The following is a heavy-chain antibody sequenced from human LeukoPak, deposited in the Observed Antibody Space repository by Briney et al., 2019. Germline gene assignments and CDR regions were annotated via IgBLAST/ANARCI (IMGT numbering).Heavy chain of an antibody. D-gene: IGHD4-11*01. CDR1: GFDFSNYW. CDR2: IKQDGSEK. J-gene: IGHJ4*02. Sequence: PGGSLRLSCAASGFDFSNYWMYWVRRAPGKGLEWVANIKQDGSEKYYVDSVRGRFTISRDNAKNSLSLQMNSLRAEDTAVYYCASNYGGWGQGTLVTVSS. V-gene: IGHV3-7*03. CDR3: ASNYGG.